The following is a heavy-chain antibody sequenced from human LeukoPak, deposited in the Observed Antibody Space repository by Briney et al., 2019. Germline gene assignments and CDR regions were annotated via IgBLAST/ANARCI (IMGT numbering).Heavy chain of an antibody. D-gene: IGHD6-19*01. CDR2: INSDGSTT. CDR1: GFTSSTYW. J-gene: IGHJ3*02. CDR3: TRGISSGSAFDI. V-gene: IGHV3-74*01. Sequence: PGGSLRLSCAASGFTSSTYWMHWVRQAPGKGLVWVSRINSDGSTTDYADSVKGRFTISRDNSKNTLFLQMSSLRAEDTAVYYCTRGISSGSAFDIWGQGTMVTVSS.